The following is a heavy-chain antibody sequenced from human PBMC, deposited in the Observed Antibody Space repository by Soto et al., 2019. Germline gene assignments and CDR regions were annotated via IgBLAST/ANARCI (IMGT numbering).Heavy chain of an antibody. J-gene: IGHJ6*02. V-gene: IGHV1-69*06. D-gene: IGHD2-2*01. CDR2: IIPIFGTA. Sequence: GASVKVSCKASGGTFSSYAISWVRQAPGQGLEWMGGIIPIFGTANYAQKFQGRVTITADKSTSTAYMELSSLRSEDTAVYYCASLRRVVPAAWAIYYGMDVWGQGTTVTVSS. CDR3: ASLRRVVPAAWAIYYGMDV. CDR1: GGTFSSYA.